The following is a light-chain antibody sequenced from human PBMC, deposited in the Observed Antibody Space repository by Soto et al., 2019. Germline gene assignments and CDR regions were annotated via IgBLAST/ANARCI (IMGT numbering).Light chain of an antibody. CDR3: QQYGTSPPIT. Sequence: EIVLTQSPGTLSLSPGERATLSCRASQSVSSRYLAWYQQKPGQAPRLLIYGASSRATGIPNRFSGSGSGTDFTLTISRLEPEDFGVYYCQQYGTSPPITFGQGTGLEI. CDR2: GAS. V-gene: IGKV3-20*01. CDR1: QSVSSRY. J-gene: IGKJ5*01.